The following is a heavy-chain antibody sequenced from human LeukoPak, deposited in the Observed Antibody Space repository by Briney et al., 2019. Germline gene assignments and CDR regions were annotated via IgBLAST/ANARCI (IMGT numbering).Heavy chain of an antibody. V-gene: IGHV3-53*01. CDR1: GLDVSRNY. D-gene: IGHD3-16*01. J-gene: IGHJ4*02. CDR2: MYAAGST. CDR3: ARAPYTTSWSNFDY. Sequence: GWSLRLSCAASGLDVSRNYMSWVRQAAGRGLESVSVMYAAGSTYYADSVRGRFTISRDTSKNTLYLQMNSLRVEDTAIYYCARAPYTTSWSNFDYWGQGTLVTVSP.